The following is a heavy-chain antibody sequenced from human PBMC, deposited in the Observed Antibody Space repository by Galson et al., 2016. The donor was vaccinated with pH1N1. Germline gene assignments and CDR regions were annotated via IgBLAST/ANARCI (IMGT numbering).Heavy chain of an antibody. V-gene: IGHV1-2*02. D-gene: IGHD3-10*01. Sequence: SVKVSCKASGYTFTGSYLHWVRQAPGQGLEWMGSINPNIGDTSYAEKFQDRVTMTSDTSTTTGYRELRRLRSDDTALYYCARQWFGELLYYYKQGMDVWGQGTTVTVSS. CDR3: ARQWFGELLYYYKQGMDV. CDR1: GYTFTGSY. CDR2: INPNIGDT. J-gene: IGHJ6*02.